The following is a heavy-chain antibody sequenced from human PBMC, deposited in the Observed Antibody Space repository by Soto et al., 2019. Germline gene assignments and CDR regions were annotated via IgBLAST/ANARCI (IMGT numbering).Heavy chain of an antibody. CDR3: ARRPHYDDSSGTWVEFDY. Sequence: QVQRVQSGAEVKKPGSSVKVSCKASGGTFSSYAISWVRQAPGQGLEWMGGIIPIFGTANYAQKFQGRVTITADESTGKAYMELSSLRSEDTDVYYCARRPHYDDSSGTWVEFDYWGQGTLVTVYS. CDR1: GGTFSSYA. D-gene: IGHD3-22*01. J-gene: IGHJ4*02. CDR2: IIPIFGTA. V-gene: IGHV1-69*01.